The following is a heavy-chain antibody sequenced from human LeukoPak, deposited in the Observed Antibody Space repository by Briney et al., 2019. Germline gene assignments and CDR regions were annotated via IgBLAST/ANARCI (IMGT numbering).Heavy chain of an antibody. CDR2: IYYSGST. CDR1: GGSVSSGSYY. CDR3: AGIEKSHDSSGYYAEYFQH. D-gene: IGHD3-22*01. V-gene: IGHV4-61*01. J-gene: IGHJ1*01. Sequence: SETLSLTCTVSGGSVSSGSYYWSWIRQPPGKGLEWIGYIYYSGSTNYNPSLKSRVTISVDTSKNQFSLKLSSVTAADTAVYYCAGIEKSHDSSGYYAEYFQHWGQGTLVTVSS.